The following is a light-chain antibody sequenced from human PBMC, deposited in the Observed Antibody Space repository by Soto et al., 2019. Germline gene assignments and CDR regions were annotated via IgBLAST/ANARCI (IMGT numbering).Light chain of an antibody. J-gene: IGKJ3*01. Sequence: EIVLTQSPATLSLSPGERATLSCRASQSVSSYLAWYQQKPGQAPRLLIYDASNRATGIPARFSGRGSGTDFTLNISSLAPEDFAVYYCQQRSNWPRFTFGPGTKVDIK. CDR3: QQRSNWPRFT. CDR2: DAS. V-gene: IGKV3-11*01. CDR1: QSVSSY.